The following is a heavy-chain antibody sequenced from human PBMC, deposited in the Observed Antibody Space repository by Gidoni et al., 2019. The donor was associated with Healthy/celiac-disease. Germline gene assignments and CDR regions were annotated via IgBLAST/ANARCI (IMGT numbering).Heavy chain of an antibody. CDR1: GFTFSSYS. CDR3: ARWENYDFWSGYYAEDYYGMDV. D-gene: IGHD3-3*01. CDR2: ISSSSSTI. Sequence: EVQLVESGGGLVQPGGSLRLSCAASGFTFSSYSMNWVRQAPGKGLEWVSYISSSSSTIYYADSVKGRFTISRDNAKNSLYLQMNSLRAEDTAVYYCARWENYDFWSGYYAEDYYGMDVWGQGTTVTVSS. V-gene: IGHV3-48*01. J-gene: IGHJ6*02.